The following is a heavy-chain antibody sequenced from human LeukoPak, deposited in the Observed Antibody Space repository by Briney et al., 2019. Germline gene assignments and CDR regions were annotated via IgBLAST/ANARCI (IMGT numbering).Heavy chain of an antibody. CDR3: AKGAPDGNSYFDY. V-gene: IGHV3-9*01. CDR2: ISWNSGNI. Sequence: PGRSLRLSCAASGFTFDDYATHWVRQAPGKGLEWVSGISWNSGNIGYADSVKGRFTISRDNAKNSLYLQMNSLGAEDTALYYCAKGAPDGNSYFDYWGQGTLVTVSS. J-gene: IGHJ4*02. D-gene: IGHD4-23*01. CDR1: GFTFDDYA.